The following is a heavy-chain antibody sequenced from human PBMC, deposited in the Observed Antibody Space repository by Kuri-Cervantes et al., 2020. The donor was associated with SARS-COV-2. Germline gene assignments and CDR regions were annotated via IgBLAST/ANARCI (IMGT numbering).Heavy chain of an antibody. CDR3: ARDSCSSTSCYTVFFFDY. CDR1: GFTFSSYS. Sequence: GESLKISCVASGFTFSSYSMNWVRQAPGKGLEWVSSISSSSSCIYYADSVKGRFTISRDNAKNSLYLQMNSLRAEDTAVYYCARDSCSSTSCYTVFFFDYWGQGTLVTVSS. D-gene: IGHD2-2*02. CDR2: ISSSSSCI. J-gene: IGHJ4*02. V-gene: IGHV3-21*01.